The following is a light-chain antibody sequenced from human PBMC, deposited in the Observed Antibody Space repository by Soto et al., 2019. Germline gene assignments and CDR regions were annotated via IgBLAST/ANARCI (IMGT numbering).Light chain of an antibody. CDR1: QAINTD. V-gene: IGKV1-17*03. Sequence: QMTQSPSAMSASVGDRVTITCRASQAINTDLAWFQKKPGKVPKRLIYAASSLQSGVPSRFSGSGSGTELTLTISSLQPEDFEAYVGLQHYSYPFTFGPGTKVDIK. CDR2: AAS. CDR3: LQHYSYPFT. J-gene: IGKJ3*01.